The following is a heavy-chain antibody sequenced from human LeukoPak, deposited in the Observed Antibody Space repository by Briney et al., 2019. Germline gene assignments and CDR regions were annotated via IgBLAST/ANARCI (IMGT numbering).Heavy chain of an antibody. CDR3: AREDLGGRGYSGYDYPPGSKPPDY. Sequence: SVKVSCKASGGTFSSYAISWVRQAPGQGLEWMGGIIPIFGTANYAQKFQGRATITAGESTSTAYMELSSLRSEDTAVYYCAREDLGGRGYSGYDYPPGSKPPDYWGQGTLVTVSS. CDR2: IIPIFGTA. V-gene: IGHV1-69*13. CDR1: GGTFSSYA. J-gene: IGHJ4*02. D-gene: IGHD5-12*01.